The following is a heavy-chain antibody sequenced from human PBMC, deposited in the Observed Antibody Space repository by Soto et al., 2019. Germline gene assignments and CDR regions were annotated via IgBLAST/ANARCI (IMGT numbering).Heavy chain of an antibody. Sequence: SETLSLTCTVSGGSISSYYWSWIRQPPGKGLEWIGYIYYSGSTNYNPSLKSRVTISVDTSKNQFSLKLSSVTAADTAVYYCAKNHGNALDIWGQGTMVTVSS. V-gene: IGHV4-59*01. J-gene: IGHJ3*02. CDR3: AKNHGNALDI. D-gene: IGHD2-15*01. CDR1: GGSISSYY. CDR2: IYYSGST.